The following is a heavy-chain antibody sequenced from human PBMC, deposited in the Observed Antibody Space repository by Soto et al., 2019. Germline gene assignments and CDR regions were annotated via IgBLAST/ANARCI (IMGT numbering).Heavy chain of an antibody. D-gene: IGHD3-16*01. J-gene: IGHJ4*02. V-gene: IGHV3-53*02. CDR3: ARVSAPFGY. Sequence: EVQLVETGGSLIQPGGSLRLSCAVSGFTVRSYYMRWVRQAPGKGLEWVSIIYSSGNTNYADSVKGRFTMSRDTSNNTVFLQMSSLGAEDSDFYYCARVSAPFGYWGQGTLVTVSS. CDR1: GFTVRSYY. CDR2: IYSSGNT.